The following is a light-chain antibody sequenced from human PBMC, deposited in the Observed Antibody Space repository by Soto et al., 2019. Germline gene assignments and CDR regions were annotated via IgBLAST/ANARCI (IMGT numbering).Light chain of an antibody. CDR1: SSNIGTNY. Sequence: QSVLTQPPSASGTPGQRVTISCTVSSSNIGTNYVHWYQQLPGTAPKLLIYLNDQRPSGVPDRFSGSKSGTSASLAISGLRSEDEADYFCAAWDGSLDGRFVFGTGTKVTLL. CDR2: LND. V-gene: IGLV1-47*02. J-gene: IGLJ1*01. CDR3: AAWDGSLDGRFV.